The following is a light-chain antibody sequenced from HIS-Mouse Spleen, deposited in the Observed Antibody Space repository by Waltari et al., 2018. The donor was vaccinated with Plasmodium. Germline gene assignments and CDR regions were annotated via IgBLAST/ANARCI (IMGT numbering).Light chain of an antibody. V-gene: IGLV2-14*03. CDR1: SSDVGGYNY. J-gene: IGLJ2*01. Sequence: LTQPASVSGSPRQSITISCTGTSSDVGGYNYVSWYQQHPGKAPKLMIYDVSNRPSGVSKRFSGSKSGNTASLTISGLQAEDEADYYCSSYTSSSNVVFGGGTKLTVL. CDR3: SSYTSSSNVV. CDR2: DVS.